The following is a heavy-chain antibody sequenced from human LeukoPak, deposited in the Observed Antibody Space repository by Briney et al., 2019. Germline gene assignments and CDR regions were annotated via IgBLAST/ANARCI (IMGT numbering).Heavy chain of an antibody. Sequence: PGRSLRLSCAASGFTFSSYAMHWVRQAPGKGLEWVAVISYDGSNKYYADSVKGRFTISRDNSKNTLYLQMNSLRAEDTAVYYCARARWLRLYGAFDIWGQGTMVTVSS. J-gene: IGHJ3*02. CDR1: GFTFSSYA. V-gene: IGHV3-30-3*01. D-gene: IGHD5-12*01. CDR3: ARARWLRLYGAFDI. CDR2: ISYDGSNK.